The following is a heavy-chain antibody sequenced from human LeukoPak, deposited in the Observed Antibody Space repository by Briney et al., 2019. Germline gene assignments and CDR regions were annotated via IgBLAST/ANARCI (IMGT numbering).Heavy chain of an antibody. CDR2: IHSGGST. CDR1: GFTVSSNY. V-gene: IGHV3-53*01. D-gene: IGHD1-26*01. CDR3: AKITSYGGSS. Sequence: GGSLRLSCAASGFTVSSNYMSWVRQAPGEGLEWVSVIHSGGSTYYADSVKGRFTISRDNSKNTLYLQMNSLRAEDTAVYFCAKITSYGGSSWGQGTLVTVSS. J-gene: IGHJ5*02.